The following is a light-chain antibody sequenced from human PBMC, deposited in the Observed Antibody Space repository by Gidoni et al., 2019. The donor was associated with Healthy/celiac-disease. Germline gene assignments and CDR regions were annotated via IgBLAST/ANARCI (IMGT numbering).Light chain of an antibody. CDR1: ESFSNW. CDR3: QQYSRYPYN. CDR2: EGS. Sequence: DIQMTQSPSTLSASVGDRCTITVRASESFSNWLAWYHHRPGRAPRLMIYEGSNLESGVPSRFSGGVSVTEFTLTITSLQSDDFATYYGQQYSRYPYNLGQGTKLEIK. J-gene: IGKJ2*01. V-gene: IGKV1-5*03.